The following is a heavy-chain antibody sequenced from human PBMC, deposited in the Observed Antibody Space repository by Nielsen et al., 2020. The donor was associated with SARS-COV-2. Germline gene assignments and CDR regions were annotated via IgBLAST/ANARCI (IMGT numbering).Heavy chain of an antibody. CDR2: ISYDGSNK. J-gene: IGHJ6*02. CDR1: GFTFSSYG. CDR3: VKGLAIFGVVITYYYYGMDV. V-gene: IGHV3-30*18. Sequence: GESLKISCAASGFTFSSYGMHWVRQAPGKGLEWVAVISYDGSNKYYADSVKGRFTISRDNSKNTLYLQMNSLRVEDTAVYYCVKGLAIFGVVITYYYYGMDVWGQGTTVTVSS. D-gene: IGHD3-3*01.